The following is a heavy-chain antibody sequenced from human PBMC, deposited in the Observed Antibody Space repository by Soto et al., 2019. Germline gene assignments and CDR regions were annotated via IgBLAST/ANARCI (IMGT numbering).Heavy chain of an antibody. CDR2: IYDSGST. Sequence: PSEILSLTCTVSGGSVRNYYWSWIRQPPGKGLGWIGYIYDSGSTYYNPSLKSRVTISLDTSKNQCSLKLSSVTNADTAVYSCAGDGGFGYRVYYGMDVWGQGTKVTSP. CDR1: GGSVRNYY. V-gene: IGHV4-59*02. D-gene: IGHD3-10*01. J-gene: IGHJ6*02. CDR3: AGDGGFGYRVYYGMDV.